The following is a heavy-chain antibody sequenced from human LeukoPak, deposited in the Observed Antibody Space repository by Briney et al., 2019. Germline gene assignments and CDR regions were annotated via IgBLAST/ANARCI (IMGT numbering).Heavy chain of an antibody. CDR1: GFAFSRYA. CDR2: VSGSGEST. J-gene: IGHJ3*01. V-gene: IGHV3-23*01. Sequence: GGSLTLSCEASGFAFSRYAMSWVRHPPGRGLEWVSSVSGSGESTFYAASVKRRFTISRDNSKNTVYLQMNSLRAEDTAPYYCVKDLGDDYENAFDFWGQGTLVTVSS. D-gene: IGHD4-17*01. CDR3: VKDLGDDYENAFDF.